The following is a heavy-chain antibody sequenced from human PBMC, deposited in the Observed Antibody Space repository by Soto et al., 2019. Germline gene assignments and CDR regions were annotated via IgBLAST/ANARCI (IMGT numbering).Heavy chain of an antibody. J-gene: IGHJ4*02. CDR2: VSYSGTT. Sequence: PSETLSLTCSVSGGSISSGYYYWSWIRQHPGKGLEWIGHVSYSGTTYYNPSLKSRLTISVDTSKNQFSLKLSSVTAADTAVYYCARESSGFIRYDYWGQGTLVTVSS. D-gene: IGHD3-22*01. CDR3: ARESSGFIRYDY. CDR1: GGSISSGYYY. V-gene: IGHV4-31*03.